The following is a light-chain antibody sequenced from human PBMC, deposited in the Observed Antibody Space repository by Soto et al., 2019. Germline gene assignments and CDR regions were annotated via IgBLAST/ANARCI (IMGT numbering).Light chain of an antibody. CDR2: GAS. CDR1: QSVTSSY. J-gene: IGKJ1*01. V-gene: IGKV3D-20*02. CDR3: QQHSNWPLT. Sequence: EIVLTQSPGTLSLSPGERATLSCRASQSVTSSYLAWYQQKPGQAPRLLIYGASNRATGIPDRFSGSGSGTGFTLTISRLEPEDFAVYYCQQHSNWPLTFGQGTKVDIK.